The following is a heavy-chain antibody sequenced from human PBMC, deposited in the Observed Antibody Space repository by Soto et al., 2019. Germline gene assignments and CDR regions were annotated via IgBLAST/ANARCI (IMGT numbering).Heavy chain of an antibody. Sequence: WGSLRLSCAASGFTFTSYAMSFFGQAPWKWLEWVSAISGSGGSTYYADSVKGRFTISRDNSKNTLYLQMNSLRAEDTAVYYCAKDSSSWWYYYYYGMDVWGQGTTVTVSS. J-gene: IGHJ6*02. D-gene: IGHD6-13*01. CDR3: AKDSSSWWYYYYYGMDV. CDR1: GFTFTSYA. CDR2: ISGSGGST. V-gene: IGHV3-23*01.